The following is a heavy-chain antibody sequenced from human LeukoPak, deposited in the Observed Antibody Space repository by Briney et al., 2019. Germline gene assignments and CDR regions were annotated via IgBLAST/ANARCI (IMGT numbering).Heavy chain of an antibody. CDR2: ISSSGSST. CDR3: AKGNTIFGVVILS. CDR1: GSTFNNYA. Sequence: GGSLRLSCAASGSTFNNYAMSWVRQAPGKGLEWVSAISSSGSSTYYADSVKGRFTISRDNSKNTLYLQMNSLRAEDTAVYYCAKGNTIFGVVILSWGQGTMVTVSS. V-gene: IGHV3-23*01. D-gene: IGHD3-3*01. J-gene: IGHJ3*01.